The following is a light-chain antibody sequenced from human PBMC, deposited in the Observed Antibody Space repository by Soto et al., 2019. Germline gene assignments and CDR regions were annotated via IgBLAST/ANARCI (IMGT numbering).Light chain of an antibody. CDR3: AAWDDSLNGYV. Sequence: QSVLTQPPSASGTPGQRVTISCSGSSSNLGSNTVNWYQQLPGTAPKLLIYSYNQRPSGVPDRFSGSKSVTSASLAISGLQSEDEADYYCAAWDDSLNGYVFGTGTKLTVL. CDR2: SYN. CDR1: SSNLGSNT. J-gene: IGLJ1*01. V-gene: IGLV1-44*01.